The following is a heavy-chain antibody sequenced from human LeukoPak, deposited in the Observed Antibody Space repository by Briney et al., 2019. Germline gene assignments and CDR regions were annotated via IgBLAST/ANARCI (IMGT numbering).Heavy chain of an antibody. Sequence: PSETLSLTCTVSGGSISSYYWSWIRQPPGKGLEWIGYISYSGSTDSNPSLKSRVTISVDTSKNQFSLKLSSVTAADTAVYYCARHYCSGDKCHYFDYWGQGTLVTVSS. J-gene: IGHJ4*02. CDR3: ARHYCSGDKCHYFDY. CDR2: ISYSGST. D-gene: IGHD2-15*01. CDR1: GGSISSYY. V-gene: IGHV4-59*08.